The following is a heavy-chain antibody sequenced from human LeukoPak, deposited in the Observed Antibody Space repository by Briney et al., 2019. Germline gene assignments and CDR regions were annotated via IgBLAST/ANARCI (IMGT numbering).Heavy chain of an antibody. Sequence: SETLSLTCTVSGGSISSGGYYWSWIRQHPGKGLEWIGYIYYSGSTYYNTSIKSRVTISRDTSKNPFSLKLTSVTAADTAVYYCARDPLYCTGGTCYSHHYSMDVWGQGTTVTVSS. J-gene: IGHJ6*02. V-gene: IGHV4-31*03. D-gene: IGHD2-8*02. CDR2: IYYSGST. CDR1: GGSISSGGYY. CDR3: ARDPLYCTGGTCYSHHYSMDV.